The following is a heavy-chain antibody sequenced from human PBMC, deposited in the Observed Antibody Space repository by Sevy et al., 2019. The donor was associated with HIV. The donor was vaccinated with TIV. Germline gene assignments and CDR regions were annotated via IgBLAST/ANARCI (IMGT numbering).Heavy chain of an antibody. Sequence: SETLSLTCSVSGGSISSYFWTWVRQSPGKGLEWIGNIYFTGNTDYSPSLKSRVTLSLDTSKSQFSLTLKSVAASDTAIYFCARDSTTRPRVLDYWGQGTLVTVSS. D-gene: IGHD1-1*01. CDR3: ARDSTTRPRVLDY. J-gene: IGHJ4*02. V-gene: IGHV4-59*01. CDR1: GGSISSYF. CDR2: IYFTGNT.